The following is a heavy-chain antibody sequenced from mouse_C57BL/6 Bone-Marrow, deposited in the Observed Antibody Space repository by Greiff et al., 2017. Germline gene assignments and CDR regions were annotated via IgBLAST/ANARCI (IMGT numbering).Heavy chain of an antibody. CDR1: GFTFSDYY. Sequence: EVKLMESGGGLVQPGGSLKLSCAASGFTFSDYYMYWVRQTPEKRLEWVAYISNGGGSTYYPDTVKGRFTISRDNAKNTLYLQMSRLKSEDTAMYYCARHSSYDYYAMDYWGQGTSVTVSS. CDR2: ISNGGGST. J-gene: IGHJ4*01. V-gene: IGHV5-12*01. D-gene: IGHD1-1*01. CDR3: ARHSSYDYYAMDY.